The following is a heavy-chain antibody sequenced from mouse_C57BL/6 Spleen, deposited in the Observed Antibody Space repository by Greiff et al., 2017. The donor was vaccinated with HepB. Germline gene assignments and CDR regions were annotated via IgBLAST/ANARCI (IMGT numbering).Heavy chain of an antibody. CDR1: GYTFTSYW. J-gene: IGHJ2*01. Sequence: QVQLQQPGAELVRPGSSVKLSCKASGYTFTSYWMHWVKQRPIQGLEWIGNIDPSDSETHYNQKFKDKATLTVDKSSSTAYMQLSSLTSEDSAVYYCARYCGSSPFDYWGQGTTLTVSS. V-gene: IGHV1-52*01. D-gene: IGHD1-1*01. CDR3: ARYCGSSPFDY. CDR2: IDPSDSET.